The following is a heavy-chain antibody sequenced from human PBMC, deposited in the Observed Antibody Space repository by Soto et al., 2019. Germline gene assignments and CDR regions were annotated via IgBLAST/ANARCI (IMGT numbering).Heavy chain of an antibody. CDR1: GVTFSSFG. V-gene: IGHV3-23*01. J-gene: IGHJ4*02. CDR2: ISGSGVST. Sequence: PGGSLRLPCAPSGVTFSSFGVSRVRQAPGKGLEWVSFISGSGVSTDYADSVKGRFTISRDNSKNTLYLQMNSLRAEDTAVYYCAADSENYYYFDYWGQGALVTVSS. D-gene: IGHD1-26*01. CDR3: AADSENYYYFDY.